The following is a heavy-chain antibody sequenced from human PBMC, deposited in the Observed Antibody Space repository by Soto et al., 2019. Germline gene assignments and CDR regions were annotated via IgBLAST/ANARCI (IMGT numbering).Heavy chain of an antibody. Sequence: PGGSLRLSCAASGFTFSSYAMHWVRQAPGKGLEWVAVISYDGSNKYYADSVKGRFTISRDNSKNTLYLQMNSLRAEDTAVYYCAREAGSGYCPSTCYYGMDVWGQGTTVTVSS. CDR3: AREAGSGYCPSTCYYGMDV. CDR1: GFTFSSYA. CDR2: ISYDGSNK. J-gene: IGHJ6*02. V-gene: IGHV3-30-3*01. D-gene: IGHD6-19*01.